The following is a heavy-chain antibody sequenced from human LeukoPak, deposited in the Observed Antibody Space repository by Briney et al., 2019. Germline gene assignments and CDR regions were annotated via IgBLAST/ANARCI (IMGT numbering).Heavy chain of an antibody. D-gene: IGHD2-15*01. V-gene: IGHV3-30*02. CDR1: GFTFSYYG. CDR2: IRYDGNDK. CDR3: ARGSLVLFATPTTFDS. Sequence: GGSLRLSCAASGFTFSYYGMHWVRQVPGKGLEWVAFIRYDGNDKFYADSVKGRFAISRDTSRNTLYLQMNSLRAEDTAVYYCARGSLVLFATPTTFDSWGQGTLVTVSS. J-gene: IGHJ4*02.